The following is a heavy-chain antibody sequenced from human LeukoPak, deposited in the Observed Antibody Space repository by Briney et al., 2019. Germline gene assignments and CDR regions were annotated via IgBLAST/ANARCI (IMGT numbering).Heavy chain of an antibody. CDR1: GFTFSSYA. Sequence: GGSLRLSCAASGFTFSSYAMHWVRQAPGKGLEWVSGISWNTSNINYADSVKGRFTISRDNAKNSLYLQMNSLRAEDTALYYCAKTGYYDSSGDAFDIWGQGTMVTVSS. D-gene: IGHD3-22*01. V-gene: IGHV3-9*01. CDR3: AKTGYYDSSGDAFDI. CDR2: ISWNTSNI. J-gene: IGHJ3*02.